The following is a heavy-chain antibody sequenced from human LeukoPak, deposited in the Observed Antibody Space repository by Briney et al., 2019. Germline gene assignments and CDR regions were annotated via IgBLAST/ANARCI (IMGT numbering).Heavy chain of an antibody. D-gene: IGHD6-13*01. Sequence: ASVKVSCKASGYTFTSYYMHWVRQAPGQGLEWMGWINPNSGGTNYAQKFQGRVTMTRDTSISTACMELSRLRSDDTAVYYCARVDGSSWPFFDYWGQGTLVTVSS. CDR1: GYTFTSYY. CDR2: INPNSGGT. J-gene: IGHJ4*02. CDR3: ARVDGSSWPFFDY. V-gene: IGHV1-2*02.